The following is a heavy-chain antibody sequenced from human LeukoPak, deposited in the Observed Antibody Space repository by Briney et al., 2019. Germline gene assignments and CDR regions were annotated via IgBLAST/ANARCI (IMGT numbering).Heavy chain of an antibody. CDR1: GFTFSNYA. V-gene: IGHV3-30-3*01. J-gene: IGHJ4*02. CDR2: ISYDGSNE. D-gene: IGHD2-15*01. Sequence: GGSLTLSCAASGFTFSNYAMHWVRQAPGKGLEWVAVISYDGSNEYYADSVKGRFTISRDNSKNTLYLQINSLRTEDTAVYYCARGTTAQVVVVAATFPLDYWGQGTLVTVSS. CDR3: ARGTTAQVVVVAATFPLDY.